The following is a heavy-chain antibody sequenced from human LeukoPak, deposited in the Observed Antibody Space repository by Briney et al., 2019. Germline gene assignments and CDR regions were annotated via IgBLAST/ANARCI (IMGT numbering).Heavy chain of an antibody. CDR1: GYIFTSYW. CDR2: IYPGDSDT. Sequence: GASLKISCKGSGYIFTSYWIGWVRQMPGKGLEWMGIIYPGDSDTRYSPSFQGQVTISADKSISTAYLQWSSLKASDTAMYYCARRYYYDSSGYYGYFDYWGQGTLVTVSS. J-gene: IGHJ4*02. V-gene: IGHV5-51*01. D-gene: IGHD3-22*01. CDR3: ARRYYYDSSGYYGYFDY.